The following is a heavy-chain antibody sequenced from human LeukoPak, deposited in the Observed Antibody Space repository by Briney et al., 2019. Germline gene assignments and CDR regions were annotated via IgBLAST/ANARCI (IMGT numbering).Heavy chain of an antibody. Sequence: SVKVSCKASGGTFSSYAISWVRQAPGQGLEWMGRIIPILGIANYAQKFQGRVTITADKSTSTAYMELSSLRSEDTAVYYCARYGSGSSRDYWGQGTLVTVSS. V-gene: IGHV1-69*04. CDR3: ARYGSGSSRDY. D-gene: IGHD3-10*01. J-gene: IGHJ4*02. CDR2: IIPILGIA. CDR1: GGTFSSYA.